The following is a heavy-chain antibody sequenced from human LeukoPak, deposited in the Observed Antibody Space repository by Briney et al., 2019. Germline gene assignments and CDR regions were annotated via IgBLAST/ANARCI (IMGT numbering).Heavy chain of an antibody. CDR1: GGSINTYY. V-gene: IGHV4-59*08. D-gene: IGHD6-13*01. J-gene: IGHJ1*01. CDR2: IYYSGST. CDR3: GRTAASATEDN. Sequence: SETLSLTCTVSGGSINTYYWSWIRQPPGKGLEWIGYIYYSGSTNYNPSLKSQVTISVDTSKNQFSLKLSSVTAADTAVYYCGRTAASATEDNWGQGTLVTVSS.